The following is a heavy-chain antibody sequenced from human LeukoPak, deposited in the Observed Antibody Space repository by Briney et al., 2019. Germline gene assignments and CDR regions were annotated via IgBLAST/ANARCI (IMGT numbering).Heavy chain of an antibody. D-gene: IGHD1-26*01. CDR2: IWYDGSNK. V-gene: IGHV3-33*01. Sequence: GRSLRLSCAASGFTFSSYGMHWVRQAPGKGLEWVAIIWYDGSNKYYADSVKGRFTISRDNSKNTLYLQMNSLRAEDTAVYYCARERVGAVDYWGQGTLVTVSS. CDR1: GFTFSSYG. CDR3: ARERVGAVDY. J-gene: IGHJ4*02.